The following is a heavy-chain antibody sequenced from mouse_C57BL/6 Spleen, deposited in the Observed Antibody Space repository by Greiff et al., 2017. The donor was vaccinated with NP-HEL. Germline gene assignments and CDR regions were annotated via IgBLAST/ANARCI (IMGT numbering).Heavy chain of an antibody. Sequence: EVQLQESGEGLVKPGGSLKLSCAASGFTISSYAMSWVRQTPEKRLEWVAYISSGGDYIYYADTVKGRFTISRDNARNTLYLQMSSLKSEDTAMYYCTRDRYNSALFDYWGQGTTLTVSS. V-gene: IGHV5-9-1*02. CDR2: ISSGGDYI. D-gene: IGHD1-3*01. CDR1: GFTISSYA. CDR3: TRDRYNSALFDY. J-gene: IGHJ2*01.